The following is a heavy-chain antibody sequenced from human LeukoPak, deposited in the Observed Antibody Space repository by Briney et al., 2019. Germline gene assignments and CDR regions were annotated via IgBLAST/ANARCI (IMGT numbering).Heavy chain of an antibody. CDR1: GYTFTGYC. J-gene: IGHJ4*02. CDR3: ARAGSIAARHFDY. Sequence: ASVKVSCKASGYTFTGYCMHWVRQAPGQGLEWMGWINPNSGGTNYAQKFQGRVTMTRDTSISTAYMELSRLRSDDTAVYYCARAGSIAARHFDYWGQGTLVTVSS. CDR2: INPNSGGT. D-gene: IGHD6-6*01. V-gene: IGHV1-2*02.